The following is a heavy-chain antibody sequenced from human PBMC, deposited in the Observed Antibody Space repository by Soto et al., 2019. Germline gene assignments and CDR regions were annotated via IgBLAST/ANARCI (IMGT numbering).Heavy chain of an antibody. V-gene: IGHV3-23*01. CDR1: GFTFRNYV. J-gene: IGHJ6*02. CDR3: ARGYNGMDV. D-gene: IGHD2-2*02. Sequence: TGGSLRLSCAASGFTFRNYVMIWVRQAPGKGLEWVSGISGSGGLTSYADSVKGRFTISRDNAKNTLYLQMNSLRAEDTAVYYCARGYNGMDVWGQGTTVTVSS. CDR2: ISGSGGLT.